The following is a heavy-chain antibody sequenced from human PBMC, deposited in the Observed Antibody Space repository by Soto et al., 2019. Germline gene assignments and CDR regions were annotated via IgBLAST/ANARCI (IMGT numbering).Heavy chain of an antibody. D-gene: IGHD4-4*01. J-gene: IGHJ4*02. V-gene: IGHV1-46*03. CDR3: SRDNSAFDY. CDR1: GYTFTSYY. CDR2: IYPSDGTT. Sequence: QVQLVQSGAEVKKPGTSVKLSCKASGYTFTSYYMHWVRQAPGQGLEWMGMIYPSDGTTSYAQNFQGRVTLTKDTSTNTLYMELSSLRSEDTAVYYCSRDNSAFDYWGQGTLVTVSS.